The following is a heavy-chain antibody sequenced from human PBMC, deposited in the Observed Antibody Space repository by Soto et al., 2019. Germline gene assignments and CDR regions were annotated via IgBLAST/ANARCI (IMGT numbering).Heavy chain of an antibody. V-gene: IGHV4-59*01. CDR2: IYYSGST. D-gene: IGHD3-22*01. J-gene: IGHJ4*02. CDR3: ASGSRYYYDSSGYYNY. CDR1: GGSISSYY. Sequence: QVQLQESGPGLVKPSETLSLTCTVSGGSISSYYWSWIRQPPGKGLEWIGYIYYSGSTNYNPSLKSRVTISVDTSKNQFSLKLSSVTAAVTAVYYCASGSRYYYDSSGYYNYWGQGTLVTVSS.